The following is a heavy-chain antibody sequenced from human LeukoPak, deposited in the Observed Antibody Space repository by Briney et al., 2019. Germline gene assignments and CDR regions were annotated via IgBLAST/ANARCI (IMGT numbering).Heavy chain of an antibody. D-gene: IGHD1-26*01. CDR1: GFTFSDYY. CDR3: ARDGSYYSPYFDY. Sequence: GGSLRLSCAASGFTFSDYYMSWIRQAPGKGLEWVSYISSSGSTIYYADSVKGRFTISRDNAKNSLYLRMNSLRAEDTAVYYCARDGSYYSPYFDYWGQGTLVTVSS. J-gene: IGHJ4*02. V-gene: IGHV3-11*01. CDR2: ISSSGSTI.